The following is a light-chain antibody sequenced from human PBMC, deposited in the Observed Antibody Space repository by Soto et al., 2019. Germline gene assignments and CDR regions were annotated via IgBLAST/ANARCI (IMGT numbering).Light chain of an antibody. CDR2: GNT. V-gene: IGLV1-40*01. CDR3: QSYDSSLSVNYV. Sequence: SVGTQPPPGFGAPGQRGTISCTGGSSKIGAGYDVHWYQQLPGTAPKILIYGNTNRPSGVPDRFSGSKSGTSASLAITGLQAEDEADYYCQSYDSSLSVNYVFGTGTKVTVL. CDR1: SSKIGAGYD. J-gene: IGLJ1*01.